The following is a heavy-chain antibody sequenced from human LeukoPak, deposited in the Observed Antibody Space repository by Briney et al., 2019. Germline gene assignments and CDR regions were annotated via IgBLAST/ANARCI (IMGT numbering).Heavy chain of an antibody. CDR1: GGSISSSSYY. CDR3: ARDRFSGFGELSYWFDP. CDR2: IYYSGST. V-gene: IGHV4-61*01. J-gene: IGHJ5*02. D-gene: IGHD3-10*01. Sequence: SETLSLTCTVSGGSISSSSYYWSWIRQPPGKGLEWIGYIYYSGSTNYNPSLKSRVTISVDTSKNQFSLKLSSVTAADTAVYYCARDRFSGFGELSYWFDPWGQGTLVTVSS.